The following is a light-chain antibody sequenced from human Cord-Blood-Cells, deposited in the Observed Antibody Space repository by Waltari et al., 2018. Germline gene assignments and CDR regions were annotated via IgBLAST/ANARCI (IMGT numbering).Light chain of an antibody. J-gene: IGKJ1*01. CDR1: QSISSW. Sequence: DIQMTQSPSTLSASVGDRVTITCRASQSISSWLAWYQQKPGKAPKLLIYKASSLESGVPSRVSGSGSGTEFTLTISSLQPDDFATYYCQQGWTFGQGTKVEIK. CDR3: QQGWT. V-gene: IGKV1-5*03. CDR2: KAS.